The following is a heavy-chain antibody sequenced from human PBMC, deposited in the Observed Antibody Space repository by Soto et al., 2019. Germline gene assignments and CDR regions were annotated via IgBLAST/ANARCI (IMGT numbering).Heavy chain of an antibody. V-gene: IGHV4-61*01. D-gene: IGHD6-19*01. Sequence: NLSETLSLTCSVSGDSVSSDSYYWTWIRQPPGKTLEWVGFILSSGGTSTNPSLRSRLSMSVDTSKNQFSMRLTSVTAADTGVYFCAKGFSSGLYVDSWGRGAQVTVS. CDR1: GDSVSSDSYY. CDR2: ILSSGGT. CDR3: AKGFSSGLYVDS. J-gene: IGHJ5*01.